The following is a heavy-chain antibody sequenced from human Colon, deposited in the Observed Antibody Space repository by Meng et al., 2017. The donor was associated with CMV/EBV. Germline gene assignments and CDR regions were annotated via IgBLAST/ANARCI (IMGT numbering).Heavy chain of an antibody. CDR1: GFTFSSYG. V-gene: IGHV3-30*18. CDR2: ISYDGSNK. J-gene: IGHJ4*02. D-gene: IGHD6-19*01. Sequence: SGFTFSSYGMHWVRQAPGKGLAWVAVISYDGSNKYYADSVKGRFTISRDNSKNTLYLQMNSLRAEDTAVYYCAKDNVERAVAGNFDYWGQGTLVTVSS. CDR3: AKDNVERAVAGNFDY.